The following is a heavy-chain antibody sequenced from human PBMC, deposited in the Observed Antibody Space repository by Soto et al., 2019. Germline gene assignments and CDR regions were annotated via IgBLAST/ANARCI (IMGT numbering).Heavy chain of an antibody. CDR2: ISYDGSNK. CDR3: AKLAVAGNDAFDI. J-gene: IGHJ3*02. Sequence: LRLSCAASGFTFSSYGMHWVRQAPCKGLGWVAVISYDGSNKYYADSVKGRFTISRDNSKNTLYLQMNSLRAEDTAVYYCAKLAVAGNDAFDIWGQGTMVTVSS. CDR1: GFTFSSYG. V-gene: IGHV3-30*18. D-gene: IGHD6-19*01.